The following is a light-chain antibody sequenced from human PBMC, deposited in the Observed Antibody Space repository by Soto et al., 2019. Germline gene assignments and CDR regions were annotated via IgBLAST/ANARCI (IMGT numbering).Light chain of an antibody. CDR1: SIDVGGTNH. V-gene: IGLV2-14*03. J-gene: IGLJ1*01. CDR3: CSYTSFSTDV. Sequence: QSALTQPASVSGSPGQSITISCSGTSIDVGGTNHVSWYLQHPGEAPKLIMYDVSNRPSGVSDRFFGSKADNTATLTVSGLQAEDEADYYCCSYTSFSTDVFGTGTQLTVL. CDR2: DVS.